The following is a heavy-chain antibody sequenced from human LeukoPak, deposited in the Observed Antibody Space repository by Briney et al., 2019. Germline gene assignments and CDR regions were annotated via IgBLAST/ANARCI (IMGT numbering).Heavy chain of an antibody. Sequence: PSETLSLTCTVSGGSIGNYYWSWIRQPPGKGLEWIGFIYDSGSTDYNPSLRGRVTISVDTSKNQFSLRLTSVTAADTAVYYCVSPQLYCGRGTLVTVSS. CDR2: IYDSGST. J-gene: IGHJ4*02. CDR1: GGSIGNYY. CDR3: VSPQLY. D-gene: IGHD1-1*01. V-gene: IGHV4-59*01.